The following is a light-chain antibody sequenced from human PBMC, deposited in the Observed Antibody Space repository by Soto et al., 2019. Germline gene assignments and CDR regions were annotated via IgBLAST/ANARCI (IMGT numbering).Light chain of an antibody. CDR1: QGVSSW. CDR3: QQAGSFPLT. CDR2: AAS. V-gene: IGKV1D-12*01. J-gene: IGKJ4*01. Sequence: DIQMTQSPSSVSASVGDRVTITCRASQGVSSWLAWFQQKPGKAPKLLIFAASTLQGGVPSRFSGSGSGTDFTLIISSLQPEDVATYYCQQAGSFPLTYGGGTKVEIK.